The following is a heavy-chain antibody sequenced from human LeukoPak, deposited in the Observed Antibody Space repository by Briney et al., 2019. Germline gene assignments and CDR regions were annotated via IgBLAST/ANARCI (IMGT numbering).Heavy chain of an antibody. J-gene: IGHJ4*02. CDR2: INSDGSST. CDR3: ARDAGSGSYYEFDY. D-gene: IGHD3-10*01. Sequence: GGSLRVSCAASRFTFSSYWMHWVRQAPGKGLVWVSGINSDGSSTSYADSVKGRFTISRDNAKNTLYLQMNSLRAEDTAVYYCARDAGSGSYYEFDYWGQGTLVTVSS. V-gene: IGHV3-74*01. CDR1: RFTFSSYW.